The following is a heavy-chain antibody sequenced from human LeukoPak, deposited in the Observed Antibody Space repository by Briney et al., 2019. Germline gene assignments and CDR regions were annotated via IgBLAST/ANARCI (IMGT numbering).Heavy chain of an antibody. Sequence: PGGSLRLSCAASGFTFSSYAMSWVRQAPGKGLEWVSAISGSGGSTYYTDSVKGRFTISRDNSKNTLYLQTNSLRAEDTAVYYCANSPLGAFFFDYWGQGTLVTVSS. V-gene: IGHV3-23*01. J-gene: IGHJ4*02. CDR1: GFTFSSYA. CDR3: ANSPLGAFFFDY. CDR2: ISGSGGST. D-gene: IGHD3-10*01.